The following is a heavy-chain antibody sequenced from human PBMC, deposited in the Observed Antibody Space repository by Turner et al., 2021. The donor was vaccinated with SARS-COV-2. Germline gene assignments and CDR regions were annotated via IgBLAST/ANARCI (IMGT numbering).Heavy chain of an antibody. CDR1: GFTFSSYG. J-gene: IGHJ6*03. D-gene: IGHD2-8*01. CDR2: IWYDGSNK. Sequence: QVQLVESGGGVVQPGRSLRLSWAASGFTFSSYGMHWVRQAPGKGLEWVAVIWYDGSNKYYADSVKGRFTISRDNSKNTLYLQMNSLRAEDTAVYYCARDPNAGYYYMDVWGKGTTVTVSS. CDR3: ARDPNAGYYYMDV. V-gene: IGHV3-33*01.